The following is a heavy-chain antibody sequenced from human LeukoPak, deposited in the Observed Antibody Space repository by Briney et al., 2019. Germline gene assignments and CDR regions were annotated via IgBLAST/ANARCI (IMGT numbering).Heavy chain of an antibody. CDR2: IKQDGSEI. CDR1: GFSFSNYW. D-gene: IGHD3-10*02. V-gene: IGHV3-7*01. CDR3: AELGITMIGGV. Sequence: QSGGSLRLSCEASGFSFSNYWMSWVRQAPGKGLEWVANIKQDGSEIYYVDSVRGRFTISRDNAKNSLYLQMNSLRAEDTAVYYCAELGITMIGGVWGKGTTVTISS. J-gene: IGHJ6*04.